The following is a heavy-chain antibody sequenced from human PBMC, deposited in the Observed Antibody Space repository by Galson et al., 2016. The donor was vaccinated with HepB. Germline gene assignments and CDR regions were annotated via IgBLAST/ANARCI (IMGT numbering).Heavy chain of an antibody. CDR1: GLTFSDYW. J-gene: IGHJ6*04. Sequence: SLRLSCAVSGLTFSDYWMSWVRQAPGKGLEWVANINQDGSETYYLDSVKGRFTISRDNAKNSLYLQMNSLRGEDTAVYYCARVSVSVADLSTNYYYGMDVWGKGTTVTVSS. D-gene: IGHD3-16*02. CDR3: ARVSVSVADLSTNYYYGMDV. V-gene: IGHV3-7*01. CDR2: INQDGSET.